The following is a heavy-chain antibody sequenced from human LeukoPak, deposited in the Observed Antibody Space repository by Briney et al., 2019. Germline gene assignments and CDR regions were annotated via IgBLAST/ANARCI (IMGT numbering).Heavy chain of an antibody. D-gene: IGHD2-21*02. CDR3: ARAPHRDYYFDY. J-gene: IGHJ4*02. V-gene: IGHV3-66*01. Sequence: GGSLRLSCAASGFIVSSNYMSWVRQAPGKRLEWISVIYTGGSTYYADSVKGRFTISRDNSKNTLYLQMNSLRAEDTAVYYCARAPHRDYYFDYWGQGTLVTVSS. CDR1: GFIVSSNY. CDR2: IYTGGST.